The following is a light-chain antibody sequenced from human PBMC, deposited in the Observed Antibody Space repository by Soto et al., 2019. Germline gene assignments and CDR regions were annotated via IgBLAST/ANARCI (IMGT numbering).Light chain of an antibody. CDR1: SSDVGRSNY. CDR3: SSYTTSSTEV. Sequence: QSALTQPASVSGSPGQSITISCTGTSSDVGRSNYVSWYQQHPGKAPKLMIYDVSNRPSGVSNRFSGSKSGNTASLTISRLQAEDEADYYCSSYTTSSTEVFGTGTKLTVL. V-gene: IGLV2-14*03. J-gene: IGLJ1*01. CDR2: DVS.